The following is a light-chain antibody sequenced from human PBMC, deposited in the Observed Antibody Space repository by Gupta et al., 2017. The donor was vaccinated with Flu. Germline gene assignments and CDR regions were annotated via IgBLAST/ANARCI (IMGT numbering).Light chain of an antibody. CDR1: RRDVGGYES. V-gene: IGLV2-14*03. Sequence: SALTQPASVSGSPGPSIAISCTGTRRDVGGYESVPWYQQHPDKPPKRIIFDVRNRPSGVADRFSGSKSGTTAAVTTTGLQAEEEADYYCPSETTTGNMVVFGGGTKLTVL. CDR2: DVR. J-gene: IGLJ2*01. CDR3: PSETTTGNMVV.